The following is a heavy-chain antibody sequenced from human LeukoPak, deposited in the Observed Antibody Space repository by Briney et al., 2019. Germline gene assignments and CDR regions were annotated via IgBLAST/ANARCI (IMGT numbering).Heavy chain of an antibody. J-gene: IGHJ3*02. V-gene: IGHV4-59*01. CDR2: IYFNGYT. Sequence: SETLSLTCTVSGGSISSYYWNWIRQPPGKGLEWLGYIYFNGYTNYNPSLKGRVTISVDTSKNQFSLKLTSVTAADTAVYYCARDPQDAFDIWGQGTMVTVSS. CDR3: ARDPQDAFDI. CDR1: GGSISSYY.